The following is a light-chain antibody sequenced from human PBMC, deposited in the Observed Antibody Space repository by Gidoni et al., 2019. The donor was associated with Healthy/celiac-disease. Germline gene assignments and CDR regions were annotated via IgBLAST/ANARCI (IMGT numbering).Light chain of an antibody. V-gene: IGKV1-33*01. Sequence: DIQMTQSPSSLSASVGDRVTITCQARQDISNYLNWYQQKPGKGPKLLIYEASNLETGVPSRLSGSGSGTDFTFTISSLQPEDIATYYCQQYDNLPLTFGGGTKVEIK. CDR1: QDISNY. CDR2: EAS. CDR3: QQYDNLPLT. J-gene: IGKJ4*01.